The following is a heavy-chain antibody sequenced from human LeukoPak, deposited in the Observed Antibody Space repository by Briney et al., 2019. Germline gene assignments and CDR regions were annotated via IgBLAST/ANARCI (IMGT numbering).Heavy chain of an antibody. CDR1: GFTFDDYA. J-gene: IGHJ4*02. Sequence: NPGGSLRLSCAASGFTFDDYAMSWFRQAPGKGLEWVGFIRGKPYGETTEYAASVQGRFTISRDDSESTTYLQLNSLKTEDTAVYYCTRGSDTIFGVARDGFGSWGQGTLVTVSS. CDR3: TRGSDTIFGVARDGFGS. V-gene: IGHV3-49*05. D-gene: IGHD3-3*01. CDR2: IRGKPYGETT.